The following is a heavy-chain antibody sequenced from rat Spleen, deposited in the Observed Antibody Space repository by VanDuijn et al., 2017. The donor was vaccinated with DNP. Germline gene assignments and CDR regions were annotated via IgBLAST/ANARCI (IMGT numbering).Heavy chain of an antibody. CDR3: AKGAPLDY. J-gene: IGHJ2*01. D-gene: IGHD3-1*01. Sequence: EVQLVESGGGPVQPGRSLKLSCVASGFIFSNYWMTWIRQAPKKGLEWVATISTSGSRAYYPDSVKGRFTISRNNAENTVYLQMNSLRSEDTATYYCAKGAPLDYWGQGVMVTVSS. V-gene: IGHV5-58*01. CDR2: ISTSGSRA. CDR1: GFIFSNYW.